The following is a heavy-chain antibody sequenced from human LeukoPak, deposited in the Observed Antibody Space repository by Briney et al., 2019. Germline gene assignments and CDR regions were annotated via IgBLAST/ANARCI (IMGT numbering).Heavy chain of an antibody. Sequence: PSETLSLTCTVSGGSISSSSYYWGWIRQPPGKGLEWIGSIYYSGSTYYNPSLKSRVTISVDTSKNQFSLKLSSVTAADTAVYYCVRASVESGGAFDIWGQGTMVTVSS. V-gene: IGHV4-39*07. CDR1: GGSISSSSYY. D-gene: IGHD2-15*01. J-gene: IGHJ3*02. CDR3: VRASVESGGAFDI. CDR2: IYYSGST.